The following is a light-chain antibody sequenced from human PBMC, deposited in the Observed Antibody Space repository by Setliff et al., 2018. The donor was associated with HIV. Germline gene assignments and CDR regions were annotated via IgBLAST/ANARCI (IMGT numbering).Light chain of an antibody. J-gene: IGLJ2*01. CDR1: SSDVGGYDY. V-gene: IGLV2-11*01. Sequence: QSALAQPRSVSGYPGQSVTISCTGTSSDVGGYDYVSWYQQHPDKAPKLMIYDVNKRPSGVPDRFSVSKSGNTASLTISGLQAEDEADYYCCSYAGSYTSYVLFGGGTKVTVL. CDR3: CSYAGSYTSYVL. CDR2: DVN.